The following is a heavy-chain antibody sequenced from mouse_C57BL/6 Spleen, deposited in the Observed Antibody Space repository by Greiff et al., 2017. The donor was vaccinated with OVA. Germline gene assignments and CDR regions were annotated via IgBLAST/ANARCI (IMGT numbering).Heavy chain of an antibody. Sequence: VQLQQPGAELVMPGASVKLSCKASGYTFTSYWMHWVKQRPGQGLEWIGEIDPSDSYTNYNQKFKGKSTWTVDKSSSTAYMQLSSLTSEDSAVYYCARNYYGGFDVWGTGTTVTVSS. CDR1: GYTFTSYW. CDR2: IDPSDSYT. CDR3: ARNYYGGFDV. D-gene: IGHD1-1*01. J-gene: IGHJ1*03. V-gene: IGHV1-69*01.